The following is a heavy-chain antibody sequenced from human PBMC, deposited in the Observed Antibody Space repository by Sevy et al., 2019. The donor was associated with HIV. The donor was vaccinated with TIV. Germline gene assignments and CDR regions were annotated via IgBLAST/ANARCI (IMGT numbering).Heavy chain of an antibody. D-gene: IGHD3-22*01. CDR2: ISYDGSNK. CDR3: AKKEPGYYDSSGYSTQYFQH. J-gene: IGHJ1*01. Sequence: GGSLRLSCAASGFTFSSYGMHWVRQAPGKGLEWVAVISYDGSNKYYADSVKRRFTISRDNSKNTLYLQMNSLRAEDTAVYYCAKKEPGYYDSSGYSTQYFQHWGQGTLVTVSS. V-gene: IGHV3-30*18. CDR1: GFTFSSYG.